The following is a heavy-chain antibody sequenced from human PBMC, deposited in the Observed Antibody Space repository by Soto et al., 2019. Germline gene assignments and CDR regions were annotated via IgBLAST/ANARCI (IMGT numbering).Heavy chain of an antibody. Sequence: SETLSLTCAVSGGSISSGGYSWSWIRQPPGKCLEWIGYIYHSGSTYYNPSLKSRVTISVDRSKNQFSLKLSSVTAADTAVYYCARTPYYDSSGYFDYWGQGTLVTVSS. CDR2: IYHSGST. J-gene: IGHJ4*02. CDR3: ARTPYYDSSGYFDY. D-gene: IGHD3-22*01. CDR1: GGSISSGGYS. V-gene: IGHV4-30-2*01.